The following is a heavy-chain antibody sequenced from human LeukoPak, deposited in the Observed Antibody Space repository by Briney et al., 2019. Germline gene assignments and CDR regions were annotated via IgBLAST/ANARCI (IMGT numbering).Heavy chain of an antibody. Sequence: GGSLRLSCAASGFTFSSHSMNWVRQAPGKGLEWVSYISSSSSTIYYADSVKGRFTIPRDNAKNSLYLQMNSLRAEDTAVYYCATDYDSTTPGYFDYWGQGTLVTVSS. J-gene: IGHJ4*02. D-gene: IGHD3-22*01. CDR2: ISSSSSTI. CDR3: ATDYDSTTPGYFDY. CDR1: GFTFSSHS. V-gene: IGHV3-48*01.